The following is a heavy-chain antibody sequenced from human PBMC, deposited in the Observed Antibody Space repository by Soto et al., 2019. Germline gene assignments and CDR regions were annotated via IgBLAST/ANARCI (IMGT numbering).Heavy chain of an antibody. V-gene: IGHV1-18*01. CDR1: GYTFTSYG. CDR2: ISAYNGNT. CDR3: ARDLAAADY. J-gene: IGHJ4*02. Sequence: ASVKVSCKASGYTFTSYGISWVRQAPGQGLEWMGWISAYNGNTNYAQKFRGRVTMARDTSTSTVYMDLSSLRSDDTDVYYCARDLAAADYWGQGTLVTVSS. D-gene: IGHD6-13*01.